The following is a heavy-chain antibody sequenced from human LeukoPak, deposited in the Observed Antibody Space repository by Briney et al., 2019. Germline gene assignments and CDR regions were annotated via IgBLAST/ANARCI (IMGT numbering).Heavy chain of an antibody. CDR3: AREIGYRFDY. V-gene: IGHV4-59*12. Sequence: SETLSLTCTVSGGSISSYYWSWIRQPPGKGLEWMGYIYYSGSTNYNPSLKSRVTISVDTSNNQFSLKLSSVTAADTAVYYFAREIGYRFDYWGKGTLVTVSS. D-gene: IGHD5-24*01. J-gene: IGHJ4*02. CDR2: IYYSGST. CDR1: GGSISSYY.